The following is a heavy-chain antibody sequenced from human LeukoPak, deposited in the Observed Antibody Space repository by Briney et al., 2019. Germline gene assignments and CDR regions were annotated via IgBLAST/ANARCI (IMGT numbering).Heavy chain of an antibody. Sequence: GGSLRLSCAASGFTFSSYGMHWVRQAPGKGLEWVAVISYDGSNKYYADSVKGRFTISRDNSKNTLYLQMNSLRAEDTAVYYCAKDLAPRSGYYMFYYYGMDVWGQGTTVTVSS. CDR1: GFTFSSYG. CDR3: AKDLAPRSGYYMFYYYGMDV. CDR2: ISYDGSNK. D-gene: IGHD3-3*01. V-gene: IGHV3-30*18. J-gene: IGHJ6*02.